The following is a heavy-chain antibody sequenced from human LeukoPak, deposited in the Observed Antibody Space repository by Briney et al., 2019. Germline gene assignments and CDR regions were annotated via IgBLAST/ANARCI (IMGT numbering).Heavy chain of an antibody. CDR1: GFTFSSYT. CDR3: ARTANFAAGYYIYY. V-gene: IGHV3-21*01. J-gene: IGHJ4*02. Sequence: GGSLRLSCAASGFTFSSYTMNWVRQAPGEGLEWVSSISGSSRHKFYADSVKGRFTNSRDNAKNSLYLQMNSLRAEDTAVYYCARTANFAAGYYIYYWGQGTLVIVSS. D-gene: IGHD6-13*01. CDR2: ISGSSRHK.